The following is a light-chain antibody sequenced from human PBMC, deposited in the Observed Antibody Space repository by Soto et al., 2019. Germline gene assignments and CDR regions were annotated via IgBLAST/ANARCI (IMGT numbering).Light chain of an antibody. CDR2: GAS. CDR3: QQYDNSRLFT. Sequence: ESVLTQSPGTLSLSPGERATLSCRASQSVSSTSLAWYQQKPGQAPGLLIHGASSRATGIPDRFSGSGSGTDFTLTISRLEPEDFAVYYCQQYDNSRLFTFGPGTKVDIK. J-gene: IGKJ3*01. V-gene: IGKV3-20*01. CDR1: QSVSSTS.